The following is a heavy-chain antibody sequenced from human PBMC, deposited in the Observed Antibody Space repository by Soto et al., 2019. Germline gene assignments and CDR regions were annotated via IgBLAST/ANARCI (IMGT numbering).Heavy chain of an antibody. J-gene: IGHJ3*02. D-gene: IGHD3-9*01. Sequence: EVQLVESGGGLVKPGGSLRLSCAASGFTFSSYSMNWVRQAPGKGLEWVSSISSSSSYIYYADSVKGRFTISRDNAKNSLYLQMNSLRAEDTAVYYCARDRDILTGGEFAFDIWGQGTMVTVSS. CDR2: ISSSSSYI. CDR1: GFTFSSYS. V-gene: IGHV3-21*01. CDR3: ARDRDILTGGEFAFDI.